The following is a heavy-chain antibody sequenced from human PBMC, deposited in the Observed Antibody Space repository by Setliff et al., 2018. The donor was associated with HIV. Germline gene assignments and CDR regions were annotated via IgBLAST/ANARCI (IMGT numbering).Heavy chain of an antibody. J-gene: IGHJ6*03. Sequence: GGSLRLSCAASGFIFNDSWMIWVRQPPGRGLEWVDTLNQDGINKYYVDSVRGRFTISRDNARNSLSLQMNSLGADDTAVYYCVRVAYEYIYGYNNYYYMDVWGKGTTVTVSS. CDR1: GFIFNDSW. V-gene: IGHV3-7*05. D-gene: IGHD5-18*01. CDR3: VRVAYEYIYGYNNYYYMDV. CDR2: LNQDGINK.